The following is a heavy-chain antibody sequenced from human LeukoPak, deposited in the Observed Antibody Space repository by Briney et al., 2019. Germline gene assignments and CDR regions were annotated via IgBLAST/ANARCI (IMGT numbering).Heavy chain of an antibody. CDR1: GGSISSSSYY. CDR3: ARPGGSGGSYNWFDP. D-gene: IGHD1-26*01. J-gene: IGHJ5*02. CDR2: IYYSGST. Sequence: SETLSLTCTVSGGSISSSSYYWGWICQPPGKGLEWIGSIYYSGSTYYNPSLKSRVTISVDTSKNQFSLKLSSVTAADTAVYYCARPGGSGGSYNWFDPWGQGTLVTVSS. V-gene: IGHV4-39*01.